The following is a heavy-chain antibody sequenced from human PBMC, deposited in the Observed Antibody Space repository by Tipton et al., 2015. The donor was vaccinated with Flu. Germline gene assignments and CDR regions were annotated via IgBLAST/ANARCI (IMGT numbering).Heavy chain of an antibody. CDR2: IYPSGTT. D-gene: IGHD3-10*02. CDR3: ARLSYYDVDLKNFYFED. V-gene: IGHV4-39*01. J-gene: IGHJ4*02. Sequence: TLSLTCTVSSGSIRSTNYFCAWIRQPPGKRLELIGSIYPSGTTYYNPSLKSRVTISVDTSKNQFSLKLNSVTVADTAVYYCARLSYYDVDLKNFYFEDWGQGTLVTVSS. CDR1: SGSIRSTNYF.